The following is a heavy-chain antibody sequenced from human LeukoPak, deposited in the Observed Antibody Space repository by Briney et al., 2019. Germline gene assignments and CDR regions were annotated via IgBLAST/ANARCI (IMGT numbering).Heavy chain of an antibody. CDR1: GFTFSNYG. CDR3: ANNFDY. V-gene: IGHV3-33*03. J-gene: IGHJ4*02. Sequence: PGGSLRLSCATSGFTFSNYGMHWVRQAPGKGLEWAAVIWHDGSNKYYADSVKGRFTVSRDNSKNTLYLQMNSLRAEDTAVYYCANNFDYWGQGTLVTVSS. CDR2: IWHDGSNK.